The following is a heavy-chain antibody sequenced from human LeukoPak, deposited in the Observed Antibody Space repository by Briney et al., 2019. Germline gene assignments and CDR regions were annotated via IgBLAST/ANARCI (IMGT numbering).Heavy chain of an antibody. CDR1: GGSISSGTDY. CDR2: IYISGRT. V-gene: IGHV4-61*02. J-gene: IGHJ4*02. Sequence: PSETLSLTCTVSGGSISSGTDYWSWIRQPVGKGLEWVGLIYISGRTNYNLSLKSRVTISMDTSKNQFSLKLTSVTAADTAVYYCARDFGLWGQGTLVTVSP. D-gene: IGHD3-3*01. CDR3: ARDFGL.